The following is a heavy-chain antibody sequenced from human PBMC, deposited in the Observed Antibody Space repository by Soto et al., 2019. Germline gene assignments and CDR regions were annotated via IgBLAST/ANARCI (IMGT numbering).Heavy chain of an antibody. CDR2: IYYTGNT. J-gene: IGHJ4*02. D-gene: IGHD6-6*01. CDR3: ARSYSSSSAVAVDN. CDR1: GGSISSGGYY. V-gene: IGHV4-31*03. Sequence: SETLSLTCTVSGGSISSGGYYWSWIRQHPGKGLEWIGYIYYTGNTYYNPSLKSRVAISADTSKNQFSLNLSSVTAADTAIYYCARSYSSSSAVAVDNGGQGTLVTVS.